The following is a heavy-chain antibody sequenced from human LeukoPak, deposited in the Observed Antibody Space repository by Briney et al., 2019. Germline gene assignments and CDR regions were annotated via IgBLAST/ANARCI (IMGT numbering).Heavy chain of an antibody. CDR1: GGSFSGYY. CDR2: INHSGST. V-gene: IGHV4-34*01. CDR3: AREDGYSYYYFDY. D-gene: IGHD5-18*01. Sequence: SETLSLTCAVYGGSFSGYYWSWIRQPPGKGLERIGEINHSGSTNYNPSLKSRVTISVDTSKNQFSLKLSSVTAADTAVYYCAREDGYSYYYFDYWGQGTLVTVSS. J-gene: IGHJ4*02.